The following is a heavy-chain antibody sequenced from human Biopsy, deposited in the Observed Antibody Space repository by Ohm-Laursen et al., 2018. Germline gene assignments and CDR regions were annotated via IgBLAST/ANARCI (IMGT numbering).Heavy chain of an antibody. J-gene: IGHJ4*02. CDR3: ARGPNDSGGLYFPR. V-gene: IGHV4-59*11. CDR1: GGSFTGHY. Sequence: SETLSLTCPVSGGSFTGHYWSWIRQPPGKGLEWIGHISCTGYTSYNASLKSRVTISVDTSRNHFSLRLSSLTAADTAVYYCARGPNDSGGLYFPRWGQGTLLTVSS. CDR2: ISCTGYT. D-gene: IGHD4-23*01.